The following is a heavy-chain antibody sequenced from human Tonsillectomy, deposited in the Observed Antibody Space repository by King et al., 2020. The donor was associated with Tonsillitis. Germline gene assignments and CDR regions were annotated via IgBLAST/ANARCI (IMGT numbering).Heavy chain of an antibody. CDR2: IHANTGIT. Sequence: VQLQESGGGLVQPGGSLRLSCEASGFTFSSYGMSWVRQAPGKGLEWVSLIHANTGITSYADSVRGRFTISRANSKNTLDLQMNSLRADDTAVYYCARHGSAYSVDYWGQGTLVTVSS. D-gene: IGHD2-21*01. V-gene: IGHV3-23*03. CDR1: GFTFSSYG. CDR3: ARHGSAYSVDY. J-gene: IGHJ4*02.